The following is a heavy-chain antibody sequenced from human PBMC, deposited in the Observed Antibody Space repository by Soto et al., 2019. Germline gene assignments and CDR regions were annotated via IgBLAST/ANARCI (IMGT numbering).Heavy chain of an antibody. CDR3: AKDLAVAVPHGMDV. CDR2: ISGSGGST. D-gene: IGHD6-19*01. J-gene: IGHJ6*02. V-gene: IGHV3-23*01. Sequence: GGSLRLSCAASGLTFGSYGMSWVRQAPGKGLEWVSAISGSGGSTYYADSVKGRFTISRDNSKNTLYLQMNSLRAEDTAVYYCAKDLAVAVPHGMDVWGQGTTVTVSS. CDR1: GLTFGSYG.